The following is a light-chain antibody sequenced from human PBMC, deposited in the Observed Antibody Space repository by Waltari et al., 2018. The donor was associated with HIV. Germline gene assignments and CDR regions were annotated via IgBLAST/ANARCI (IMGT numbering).Light chain of an antibody. J-gene: IGLJ1*01. V-gene: IGLV3-1*01. CDR1: KLGIKY. CDR3: QTWDGSTYV. Sequence: SYDLVQPPSVSVSPGQIASITCSGDKLGIKYACWYQQKPGQSPVLVIYHDNMRPSGIPERFSGSKSGNTATLTISGTQAMDEADYYCQTWDGSTYVFGTGTKVTVL. CDR2: HDN.